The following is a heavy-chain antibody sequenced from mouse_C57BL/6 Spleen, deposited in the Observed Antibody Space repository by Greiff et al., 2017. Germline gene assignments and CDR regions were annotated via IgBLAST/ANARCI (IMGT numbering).Heavy chain of an antibody. Sequence: VPLQVSGPELVKPGASVKISCKASGYAFSSSWMNWVKQRPGQGLEWIGQIYPGDGDTNYNGKFKGKATLTADKSASTAYLHLSSLTSEDSAVYFCGSKTAGAVAYWGQGTMLTVS. D-gene: IGHD3-2*01. CDR3: GSKTAGAVAY. V-gene: IGHV1-82*01. CDR2: IYPGDGDT. J-gene: IGHJ2*01. CDR1: GYAFSSSW.